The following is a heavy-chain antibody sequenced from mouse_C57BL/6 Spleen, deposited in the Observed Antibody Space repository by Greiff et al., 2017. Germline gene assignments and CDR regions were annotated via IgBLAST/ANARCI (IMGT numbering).Heavy chain of an antibody. D-gene: IGHD2-3*01. J-gene: IGHJ3*01. CDR1: GFNIKDDY. CDR2: IDPENGDT. Sequence: EVQLQQSGAELVRPGASVKLSCTASGFNIKDDYMHWVKQRPEPGLEWIGWIDPENGDTESASKFQGKATITADTSSNTAYLQLSSLTSEDTDVYYCTTYEGLGYGGQGTRVTVSA. V-gene: IGHV14-4*01. CDR3: TTYEGLGY.